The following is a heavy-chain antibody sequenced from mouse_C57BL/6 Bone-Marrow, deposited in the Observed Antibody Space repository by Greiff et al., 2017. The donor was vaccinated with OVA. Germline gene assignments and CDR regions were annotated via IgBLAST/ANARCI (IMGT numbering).Heavy chain of an antibody. V-gene: IGHV5-4*01. CDR1: GFTFSSYA. CDR2: ISDGGSYT. Sequence: EVQGVESGGGLVKPGGSLKLSCAASGFTFSSYAMSWVRQTPEKRLEWVATISDGGSYTYYPDNVKGRFTISRDNAKNNLYLQMSHLKSEDTAMYYCAREKISYAMDYWGQGTSVTVSS. J-gene: IGHJ4*01. CDR3: AREKISYAMDY.